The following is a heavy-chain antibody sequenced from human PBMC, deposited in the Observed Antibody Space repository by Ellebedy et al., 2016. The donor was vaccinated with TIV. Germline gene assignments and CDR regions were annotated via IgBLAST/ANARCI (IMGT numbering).Heavy chain of an antibody. V-gene: IGHV1-18*04. Sequence: AASVKVSCKASGYTFTTYGITWVRQAPGQGLEWMGWISAYNGNTNYAQKVHDRVTLTTDTSTSTAHMELRSLRSDDTAVYYCARDRRPYDFRSGSHVAWGQGTLVTVSS. CDR1: GYTFTTYG. CDR3: ARDRRPYDFRSGSHVA. J-gene: IGHJ5*02. CDR2: ISAYNGNT. D-gene: IGHD3-10*01.